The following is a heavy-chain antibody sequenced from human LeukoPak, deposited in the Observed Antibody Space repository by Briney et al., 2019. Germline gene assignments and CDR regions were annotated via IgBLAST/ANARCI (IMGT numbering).Heavy chain of an antibody. J-gene: IGHJ3*02. CDR2: IKQDGSEK. Sequence: GGSLILSCAASGFTFSNYWMSRVRQAPGKGLEWVVNIKQDGSEKYYVDSVKGRFTISRDNAKNSLYLQMNSLRAEDTAVYYCARVWGNKLLGAFDIWGQGTMVTASS. CDR3: ARVWGNKLLGAFDI. CDR1: GFTFSNYW. D-gene: IGHD3-16*01. V-gene: IGHV3-7*03.